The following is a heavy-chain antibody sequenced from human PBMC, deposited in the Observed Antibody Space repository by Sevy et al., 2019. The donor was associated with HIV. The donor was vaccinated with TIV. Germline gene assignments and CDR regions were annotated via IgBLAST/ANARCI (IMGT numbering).Heavy chain of an antibody. CDR3: ETLDFCSVHPFYGTDV. Sequence: ASVKVSCKVSRYSLSEISMHWVRQAPGKGLEWMGGFDPEDGETIYAQKFQGRVTMTEETSTDTGYMERRRLTSEETALYYCETLDFCSVHPFYGTDVWGQGTTVTVSS. D-gene: IGHD3-3*01. CDR1: RYSLSEIS. V-gene: IGHV1-24*01. CDR2: FDPEDGET. J-gene: IGHJ6*02.